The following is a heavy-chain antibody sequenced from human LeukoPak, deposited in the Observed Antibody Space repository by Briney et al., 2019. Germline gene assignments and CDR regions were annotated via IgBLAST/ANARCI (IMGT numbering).Heavy chain of an antibody. Sequence: GGSLRLSCAASGFTFSSYAMSWVRQAPGKGLEWVSAISGSGGSTYYADSVKGRFTISRDNSKNTLYLQMNSLRAEDTAVYYCAKLGVGVSSGYYLDAFDIWGQGTMVTVSS. CDR2: ISGSGGST. J-gene: IGHJ3*02. CDR3: AKLGVGVSSGYYLDAFDI. V-gene: IGHV3-23*01. CDR1: GFTFSSYA. D-gene: IGHD3-22*01.